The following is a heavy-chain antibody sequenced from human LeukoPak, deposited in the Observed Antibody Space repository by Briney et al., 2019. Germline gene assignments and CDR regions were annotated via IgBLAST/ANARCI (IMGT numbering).Heavy chain of an antibody. CDR2: INTYNGNT. J-gene: IGHJ5*02. D-gene: IGHD6-13*01. CDR1: GYTFTSYG. Sequence: ASVKVSCKASGYTFTSYGITWVRQAPGQGLELMGWINTYNGNTNYAQKLQGRVTMTTDTSTSTAYMDLRSLRSDDTAVYYCARDPRIAAAGPRFDPWGQGTLVTVSS. CDR3: ARDPRIAAAGPRFDP. V-gene: IGHV1-18*01.